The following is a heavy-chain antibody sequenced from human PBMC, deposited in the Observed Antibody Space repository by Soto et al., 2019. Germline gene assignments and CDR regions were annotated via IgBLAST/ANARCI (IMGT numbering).Heavy chain of an antibody. V-gene: IGHV1-69*01. J-gene: IGHJ6*02. CDR1: GGTFSDST. D-gene: IGHD1-1*01. Sequence: QVQLVQSGAEMRKPGSSVKVSCKASGGTFSDSTITWVRQAPGQRLEWMGGIIPIFDTANYAEKFQGRVTITADESTSTSFMAVSSLRSEDTAVYYCARNGTLTGYSYGMDVWGQGTMVTVSS. CDR2: IIPIFDTA. CDR3: ARNGTLTGYSYGMDV.